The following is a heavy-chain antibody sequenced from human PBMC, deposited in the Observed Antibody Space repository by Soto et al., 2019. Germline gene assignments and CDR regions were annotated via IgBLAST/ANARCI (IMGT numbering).Heavy chain of an antibody. V-gene: IGHV3-23*01. CDR1: GFTFSSYA. CDR3: AKGGSVVVIATIQAGAFDI. D-gene: IGHD2-21*01. J-gene: IGHJ3*02. Sequence: EVQLLESGGGLVQPGGSLRLSCAASGFTFSSYAMSWVRQAPGKGLEWVSAISGSGGSTYYADSVKGRFTISRDNAKNTLYLRMNSLSAEDTAVYYWAKGGSVVVIATIQAGAFDIWGQGTMVTVSS. CDR2: ISGSGGST.